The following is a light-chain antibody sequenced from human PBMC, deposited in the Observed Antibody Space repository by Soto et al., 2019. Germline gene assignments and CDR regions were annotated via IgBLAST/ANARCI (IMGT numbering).Light chain of an antibody. CDR1: QSVRSN. J-gene: IGKJ5*01. CDR2: GAS. V-gene: IGKV3-11*01. Sequence: AHSQVTLSVSPGTSAALSGRASQSVRSNLAWYQQKPGQAPRLLIYGASSRATGIPDRFSGSGSGTDFTLTISSLEPEDFAVYYCQQRSNWPPSITFGQGTRLEIK. CDR3: QQRSNWPPSIT.